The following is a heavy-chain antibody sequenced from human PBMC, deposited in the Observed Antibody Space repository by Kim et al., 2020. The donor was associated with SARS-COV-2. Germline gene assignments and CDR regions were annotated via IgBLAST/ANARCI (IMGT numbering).Heavy chain of an antibody. CDR3: ARDRQNRGDGYRFDY. CDR1: GFTFSSYG. J-gene: IGHJ4*02. CDR2: IWYDGSNK. Sequence: GGSLRLSCAAYGFTFSSYGMHWVRQAPGKGREWVAVIWYDGSNKYYPDSVKGRFTISRDNSKNTLYLQMNSLRAEDTAVYYCARDRQNRGDGYRFDYWGQGTLVTVSS. D-gene: IGHD5-12*01. V-gene: IGHV3-33*01.